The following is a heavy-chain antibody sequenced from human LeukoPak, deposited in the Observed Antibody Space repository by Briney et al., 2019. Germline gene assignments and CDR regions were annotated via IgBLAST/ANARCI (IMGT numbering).Heavy chain of an antibody. V-gene: IGHV3-23*01. Sequence: GGPLRLSGAASGFTFSSYAMSWVRQAPGKGLEWVSAISGSGGSTYYADSVKGRFTISRDNSKNTLYLQMNSLRAEDTAVYYCAKGVDYGDYHRDYWGQGTLVTVSS. CDR1: GFTFSSYA. CDR3: AKGVDYGDYHRDY. J-gene: IGHJ4*02. D-gene: IGHD4-17*01. CDR2: ISGSGGST.